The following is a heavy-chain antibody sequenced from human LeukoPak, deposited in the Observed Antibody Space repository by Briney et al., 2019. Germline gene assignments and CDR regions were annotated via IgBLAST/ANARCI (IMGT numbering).Heavy chain of an antibody. CDR2: ISWNGGST. Sequence: GGSLRLSCAASGFAFDDYGMSWVRQAPGKGLEWVSGISWNGGSTGYADSVKGRFTISRDNAKNSLYLQMNSLRAEDTAVYYCAKWYSYYYDSSGYYAPYYFDYWGQGTLVTVSS. V-gene: IGHV3-20*04. CDR3: AKWYSYYYDSSGYYAPYYFDY. D-gene: IGHD3-22*01. J-gene: IGHJ4*02. CDR1: GFAFDDYG.